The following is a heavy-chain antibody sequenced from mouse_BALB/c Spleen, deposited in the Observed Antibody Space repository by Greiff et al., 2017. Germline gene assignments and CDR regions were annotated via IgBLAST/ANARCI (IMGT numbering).Heavy chain of an antibody. V-gene: IGHV2-6-7*01. D-gene: IGHD1-2*01. CDR3: ARDLGITTAFAY. CDR1: GFSLTGYG. J-gene: IGHJ3*01. Sequence: QVQLKESGPGLVAPSQSLSITCTVSGFSLTGYGVNWVRQPPGKGLEWLGMIWGDGSTDYNSALKSRLSISKNNSKSQVFLQMNSLQTDDTARYYCARDLGITTAFAYWGQGTLVTVSA. CDR2: IWGDGST.